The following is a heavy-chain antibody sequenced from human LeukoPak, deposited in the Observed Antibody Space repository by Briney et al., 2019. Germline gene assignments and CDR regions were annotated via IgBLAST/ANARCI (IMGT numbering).Heavy chain of an antibody. D-gene: IGHD6-19*01. CDR2: MNPNNGNT. J-gene: IGHJ1*01. Sequence: ASVKVSCKASGYTFTNDNINWVRQATGQGLEWMGWMNPNNGNTHYAQKFQGRVTLTRNTSISTANMELSSPRSEDTAVYYCMRGGPVAGTHKYFQHWGQGTLVTVSS. V-gene: IGHV1-8*01. CDR3: MRGGPVAGTHKYFQH. CDR1: GYTFTNDN.